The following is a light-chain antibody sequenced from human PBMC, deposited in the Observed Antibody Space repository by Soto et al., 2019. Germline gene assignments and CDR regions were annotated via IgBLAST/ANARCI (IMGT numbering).Light chain of an antibody. CDR3: QQYNSYSLT. J-gene: IGKJ4*01. Sequence: DIKMTQSRSTLSASVGDRVTSTCRPSQSITSWLAWYKQKQGKAPKFLIYKASNLEVGVPSRFSGSGSGTEFTLTISRLQPDDFATYYCQQYNSYSLTFGGGTKVDIK. CDR1: QSITSW. CDR2: KAS. V-gene: IGKV1-5*03.